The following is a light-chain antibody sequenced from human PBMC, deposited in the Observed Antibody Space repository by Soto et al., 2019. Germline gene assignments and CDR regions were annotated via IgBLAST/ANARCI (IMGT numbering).Light chain of an antibody. CDR2: DAS. Sequence: EIVLTQSPGTLSLSPGERATLSCRASQSVSSSYLAWYRQKPGQAPRLLIYDASTRATGIPDRFSGSGSGTDFTLTISRLEPEDFAVYYCHQYGSSPQLTFGGGTKVEIK. J-gene: IGKJ4*01. CDR1: QSVSSSY. V-gene: IGKV3-20*01. CDR3: HQYGSSPQLT.